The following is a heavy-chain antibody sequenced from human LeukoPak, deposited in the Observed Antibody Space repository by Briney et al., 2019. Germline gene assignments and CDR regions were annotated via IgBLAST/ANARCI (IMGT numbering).Heavy chain of an antibody. CDR2: IYYSGST. V-gene: IGHV4-39*01. CDR1: GGSISSSSYY. J-gene: IGHJ6*02. Sequence: SETLSLTCTVSGGSISSSSYYWGWIRQPPGKGLEWIVSIYYSGSTYYNPSLKSRVTISVDTSKNQFSLKLSSVTAADTAVYYCARHGFGGVISYYYYGMDVWGQGTTVTASS. CDR3: ARHGFGGVISYYYYGMDV. D-gene: IGHD3-16*02.